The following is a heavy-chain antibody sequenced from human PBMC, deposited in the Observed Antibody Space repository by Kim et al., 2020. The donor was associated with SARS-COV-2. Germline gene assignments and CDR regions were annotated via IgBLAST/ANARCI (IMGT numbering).Heavy chain of an antibody. CDR3: AKDVWDFSGMDV. Sequence: GGSLRRSCAASGFTFSACAMTWVRQSPGKGLEWVSSISHNGRTTYYAASVKGRFTISRDDSKNTLYLRLNSLRAEDTALYYCAKDVWDFSGMDVWGHGT. CDR2: ISHNGRTT. D-gene: IGHD2-15*01. V-gene: IGHV3-23*01. CDR1: GFTFSACA. J-gene: IGHJ6*02.